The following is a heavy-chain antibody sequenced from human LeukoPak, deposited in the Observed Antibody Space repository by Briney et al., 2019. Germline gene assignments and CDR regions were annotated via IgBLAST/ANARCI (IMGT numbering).Heavy chain of an antibody. V-gene: IGHV1-8*03. CDR3: ARGLTRWTYYYDSSGYSPDWFDP. D-gene: IGHD3-22*01. J-gene: IGHJ5*02. CDR1: GYTFTSYD. Sequence: ASVKVSCKASGYTFTSYDINWVRQATGQGLEWMGWMNPNSGNTGYAQKFQGRVTITRNTSISTAYMELSSLRSEDTAVYYCARGLTRWTYYYDSSGYSPDWFDPWGQGTLVTVSS. CDR2: MNPNSGNT.